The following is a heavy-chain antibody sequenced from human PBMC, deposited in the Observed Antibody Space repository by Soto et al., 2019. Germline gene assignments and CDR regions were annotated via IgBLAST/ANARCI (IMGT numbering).Heavy chain of an antibody. V-gene: IGHV2-70*12. Sequence: GSGPTLVNPTQTLTLTCTFSGYSLSTSGMCVSWIRQPPGKALEWLALIDWDDDKYYSTSLKSRLTITKDTSKNQVVLTMTNMDPVDTATYYCAHVRAYYYDSSGYPAYWGQGTLVTVSS. D-gene: IGHD3-22*01. J-gene: IGHJ4*02. CDR2: IDWDDDK. CDR1: GYSLSTSGMC. CDR3: AHVRAYYYDSSGYPAY.